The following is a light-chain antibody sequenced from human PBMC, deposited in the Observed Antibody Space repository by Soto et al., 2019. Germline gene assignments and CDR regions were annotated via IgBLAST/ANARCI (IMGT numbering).Light chain of an antibody. Sequence: DIVMTQSPDSLAVSLGERATINCKSSQSVLYSSNNKNYLAWYQQKPGQPPKLIIYWASTRASGVPDRFSGSGSGIYFTLTISSLQAEDVSVYYCQHYYTTPRTFGQGTKLEMK. CDR1: QSVLYSSNNKNY. V-gene: IGKV4-1*01. J-gene: IGKJ2*02. CDR2: WAS. CDR3: QHYYTTPRT.